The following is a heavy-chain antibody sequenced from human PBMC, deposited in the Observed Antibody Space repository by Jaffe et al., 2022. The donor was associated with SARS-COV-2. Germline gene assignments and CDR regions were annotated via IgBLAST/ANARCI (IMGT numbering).Heavy chain of an antibody. Sequence: QVQLQESGPGLVKPSETLSLTCTVSGGSISSYYWSWIRQPPGKGLEWIGYIYYSGSTNYNPSLKSRVTISVDTSKNQFSLKLSSVTAADTAVYYCARATFYDSSGPLDAFDIWGQGTMVTVSS. CDR2: IYYSGST. D-gene: IGHD3-22*01. J-gene: IGHJ3*02. CDR3: ARATFYDSSGPLDAFDI. CDR1: GGSISSYY. V-gene: IGHV4-59*01.